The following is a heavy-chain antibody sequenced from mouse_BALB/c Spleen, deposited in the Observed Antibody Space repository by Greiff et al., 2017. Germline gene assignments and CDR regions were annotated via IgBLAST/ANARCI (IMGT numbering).Heavy chain of an antibody. Sequence: ESGPGLVKPSQSLSLTCSVTGYSITSCYYWNWIRQFPGNKLEWMGYISYDGSNNYNPSLKNRISITRDTSKNQFFLKLNSVTTEDTATYYCARDQGHYYGYGYFDVWGAGTTVTVSS. CDR2: ISYDGSN. CDR3: ARDQGHYYGYGYFDV. D-gene: IGHD1-2*01. J-gene: IGHJ1*01. CDR1: GYSITSCYY. V-gene: IGHV3-6*02.